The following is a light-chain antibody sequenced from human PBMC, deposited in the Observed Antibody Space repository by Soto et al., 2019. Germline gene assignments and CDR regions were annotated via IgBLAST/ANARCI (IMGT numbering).Light chain of an antibody. Sequence: QSALTQPASASGSPGQSITISCTGTSSDVGGYNYVSWYQQHPGKAPKFMIYDVSNRPSGVSNRFSGSKSGNTASLTISWLQAEGEADYYCCSYTTSNTRQIVFGTGTKVTVL. CDR2: DVS. V-gene: IGLV2-14*01. J-gene: IGLJ1*01. CDR1: SSDVGGYNY. CDR3: CSYTTSNTRQIV.